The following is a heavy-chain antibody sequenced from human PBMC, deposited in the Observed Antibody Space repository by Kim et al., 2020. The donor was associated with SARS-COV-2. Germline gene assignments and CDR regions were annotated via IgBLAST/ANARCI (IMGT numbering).Heavy chain of an antibody. CDR3: ARGYTYGLDY. CDR2: IT. Sequence: ITKSSQNCQGRVTITRDTSATTAYMELTSLRSEDTAVYYCARGYTYGLDYWGQGTLVTVSS. D-gene: IGHD5-18*01. V-gene: IGHV1-3*01. J-gene: IGHJ4*02.